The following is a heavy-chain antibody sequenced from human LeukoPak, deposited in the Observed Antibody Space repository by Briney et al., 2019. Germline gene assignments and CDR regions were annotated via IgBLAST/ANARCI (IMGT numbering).Heavy chain of an antibody. Sequence: SGPTQSHPTQPLTLTVTFTGCGPGTSGVGVGWIRQPPGKALEWLALIYWDDDKRYSPSLKSRRTITKDTSKSQVPLTMTNMDPVDTATYYCEQTMVRGISLYSCGQGTPVTVSS. J-gene: IGHJ4*02. CDR3: EQTMVRGISLYS. D-gene: IGHD3-10*01. V-gene: IGHV2-5*02. CDR1: GCGPGTSGVG. CDR2: IYWDDDK.